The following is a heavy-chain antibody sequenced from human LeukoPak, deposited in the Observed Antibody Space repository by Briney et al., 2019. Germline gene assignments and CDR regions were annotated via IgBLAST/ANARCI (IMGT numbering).Heavy chain of an antibody. CDR1: GFTFSSYA. CDR3: ARGLGSSGYYYLSDY. V-gene: IGHV3-23*01. Sequence: PGGSLRLSCAASGFTFSSYAMNWVRQAPGKGLEWVSGISGSGGSTYYADSVKGRFTISRDSSKSTLYLQMNSLRAEDTAVYYCARGLGSSGYYYLSDYWGQGALVTVSS. CDR2: ISGSGGST. D-gene: IGHD3-22*01. J-gene: IGHJ4*02.